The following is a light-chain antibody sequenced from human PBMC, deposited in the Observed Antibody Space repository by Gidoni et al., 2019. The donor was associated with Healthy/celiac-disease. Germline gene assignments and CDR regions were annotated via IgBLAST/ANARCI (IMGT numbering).Light chain of an antibody. V-gene: IGLV3-21*02. J-gene: IGLJ3*02. CDR2: EDS. Sequence: SYLLPHPPSVSVAPGQTARITCGGNNIGSKSGHWYQQKPGQAPVLVVYEDSDRPSGIPERFSGSNSGNTATLTISRVEAGDEADYYCQVWDSSSDHPRWVFGGGTKLTVL. CDR3: QVWDSSSDHPRWV. CDR1: NIGSKS.